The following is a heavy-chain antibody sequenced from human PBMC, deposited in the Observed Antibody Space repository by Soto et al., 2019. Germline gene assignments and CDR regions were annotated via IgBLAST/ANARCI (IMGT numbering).Heavy chain of an antibody. J-gene: IGHJ5*02. CDR2: INHSGST. Sequence: SETLSLTCAVYGGSFSSYYWSWIRQLPGKGLEWIGVINHSGSTNYDPSLKSRVTISIDTSKNQVSLTLSSVTAADTAVYYCARGEPRFMEWLLLSEYFDPWGQGTLVTVSS. CDR3: ARGEPRFMEWLLLSEYFDP. D-gene: IGHD3-3*01. V-gene: IGHV4-34*01. CDR1: GGSFSSYY.